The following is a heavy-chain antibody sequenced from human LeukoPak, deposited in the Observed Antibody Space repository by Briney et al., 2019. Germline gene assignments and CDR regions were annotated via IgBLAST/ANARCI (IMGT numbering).Heavy chain of an antibody. V-gene: IGHV3-23*01. J-gene: IGHJ4*02. Sequence: GGSLRLSCAAAGFTFSSYGMCWVRQPPGKGLEWVSCKGNSAGDTLYAESVRGRFTISRDNSRNTLFLEMNSLRVEDTAIYYCAKRRGESGGWGFFDYWGPGALVTVSS. D-gene: IGHD6-19*01. CDR2: KGNSAGDT. CDR1: GFTFSSYG. CDR3: AKRRGESGGWGFFDY.